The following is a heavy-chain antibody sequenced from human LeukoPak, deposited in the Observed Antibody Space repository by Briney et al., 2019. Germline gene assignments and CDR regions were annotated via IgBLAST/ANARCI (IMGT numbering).Heavy chain of an antibody. CDR1: GFTFGDYA. CDR3: TRAPSLSWFDP. V-gene: IGHV3-49*04. D-gene: IGHD3-10*01. CDR2: IRSKTHGGTT. J-gene: IGHJ5*02. Sequence: GGSLRLSCTASGFTFGDYAMSWARQAPGKGLEWVGFIRSKTHGGTTEYAASVKGRFIISRDDSRSIAYLQMNSLKTEDTAVYYCTRAPSLSWFDPWGQGTLVTVSS.